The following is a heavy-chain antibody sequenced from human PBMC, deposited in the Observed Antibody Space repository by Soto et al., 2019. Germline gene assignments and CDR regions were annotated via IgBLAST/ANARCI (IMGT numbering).Heavy chain of an antibody. CDR2: IYPDDSKT. CDR3: ERLFYYFSGSHYPPSSTDF. D-gene: IGHD3-10*01. V-gene: IGHV5-51*01. CDR1: EYSFSTYW. Sequence: ADALKISCKGSEYSFSTYWIGWVRQVPGKGLQWMAIIYPDDSKTMYSPSFQGQVTISADKSIQTAYLQWSSLTASDNAMYYCERLFYYFSGSHYPPSSTDFRGQGILVSGSS. J-gene: IGHJ4*02.